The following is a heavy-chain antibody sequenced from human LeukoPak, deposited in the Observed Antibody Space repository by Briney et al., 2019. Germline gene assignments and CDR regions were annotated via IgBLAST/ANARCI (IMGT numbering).Heavy chain of an antibody. J-gene: IGHJ3*02. CDR2: INHSGST. Sequence: PSETLSLTCAVYGGSFSGYYWSWIRQPPGKGLEWIGEINHSGSTNYNPSLKSRVTISGDTSKNQFSLKLSSVTAADTALYYCARGDRPREVPPRIRKKNAFDIWGQGTMVTVSS. V-gene: IGHV4-34*01. CDR3: ARGDRPREVPPRIRKKNAFDI. CDR1: GGSFSGYY. D-gene: IGHD2-2*01.